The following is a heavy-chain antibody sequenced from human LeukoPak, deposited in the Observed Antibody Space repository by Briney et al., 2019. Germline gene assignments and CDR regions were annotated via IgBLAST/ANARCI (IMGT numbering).Heavy chain of an antibody. CDR1: GFTVSDNY. D-gene: IGHD3-10*01. V-gene: IGHV3-66*01. CDR2: IYSGGST. Sequence: PGGSLRLSCAASGFTVSDNYMSWVRQAPGKGLERVSVIYSGGSTFYADSVKGRFTVSRDNSKNTLYLQTNSLRAEDTAVYYCFVGPHPYDSGDWPPNWGQGTLVTVSS. CDR3: FVGPHPYDSGDWPPN. J-gene: IGHJ4*02.